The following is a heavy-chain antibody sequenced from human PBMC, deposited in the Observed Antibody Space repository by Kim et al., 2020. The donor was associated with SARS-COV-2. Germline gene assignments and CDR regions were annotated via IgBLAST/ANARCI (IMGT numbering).Heavy chain of an antibody. V-gene: IGHV3-30*18. J-gene: IGHJ4*02. D-gene: IGHD5-12*01. Sequence: GGSLRLSCAASGSTFSSYGMHWVRQAPGKGLEWVAVISYDGSNKYYADSVKGRFTISRDNSKNTLYLQMNSLRAEDTAVYYCAKVGDGYNFDYWGQGTLVTVSS. CDR2: ISYDGSNK. CDR3: AKVGDGYNFDY. CDR1: GSTFSSYG.